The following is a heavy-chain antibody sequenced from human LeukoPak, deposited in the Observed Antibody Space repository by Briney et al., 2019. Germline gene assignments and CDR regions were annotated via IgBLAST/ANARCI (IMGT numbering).Heavy chain of an antibody. CDR1: GFTFSSYA. CDR3: ARVRGGWTLDAFDI. D-gene: IGHD6-19*01. CDR2: INTDGSST. V-gene: IGHV3-74*01. J-gene: IGHJ3*02. Sequence: PGGSLRLSCAASGFTFSSYAMHWVRQAPGKGPVWVSRINTDGSSTSYADSVKGRFTISRDNAKNTLYLQMNSLRVEDTAVYYCARVRGGWTLDAFDIWGQGTMVTVSS.